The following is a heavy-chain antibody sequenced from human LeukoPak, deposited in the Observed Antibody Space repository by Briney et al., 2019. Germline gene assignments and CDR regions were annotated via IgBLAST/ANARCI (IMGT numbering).Heavy chain of an antibody. CDR3: ARARGYDKGPFDY. CDR1: GGSISSDNW. D-gene: IGHD5-12*01. CDR2: SYQSGSP. J-gene: IGHJ4*02. V-gene: IGHV4-4*02. Sequence: PSETLSLTCTVSGGSISSDNWWSWVRQPPGKGLEWIGESYQSGSPNYNSSLKSRVTISVDKSKNQFSLKLSSVTAADTAVYYCARARGYDKGPFDYWGQGTLVTVSS.